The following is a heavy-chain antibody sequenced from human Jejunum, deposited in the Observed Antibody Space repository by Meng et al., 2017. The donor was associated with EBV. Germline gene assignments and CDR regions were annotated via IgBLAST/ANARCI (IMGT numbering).Heavy chain of an antibody. CDR1: GFTFSAYY. Sequence: QVQLVESGGGLVKPVGSLGMSCGASGFTFSAYYMAWVRQAPGKGLEWVSYISSRSITIYYADSVKGRFTISRDNAHNSLYLQMNSLRAEDTAVYYCAREMSTITCFDYWGQGTLVTVSS. D-gene: IGHD5-24*01. V-gene: IGHV3-11*01. CDR2: ISSRSITI. J-gene: IGHJ4*02. CDR3: AREMSTITCFDY.